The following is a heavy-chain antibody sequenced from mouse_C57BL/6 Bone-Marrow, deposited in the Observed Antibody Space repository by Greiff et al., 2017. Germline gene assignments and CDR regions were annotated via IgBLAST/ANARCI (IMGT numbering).Heavy chain of an antibody. V-gene: IGHV1-4*01. J-gene: IGHJ4*01. D-gene: IGHD4-1*01. CDR3: ARSGLTDYYARDY. CDR1: GYTFTSYT. Sequence: QVQLQQSGAELARPGASVKMSCKASGYTFTSYTMHWVKQRPGQGLEWIGYINPSSGYTKYNQKFKDKATLTADKSSSTAYMQLSSLTSEDSAVYYCARSGLTDYYARDYWGQGTSVTVSS. CDR2: INPSSGYT.